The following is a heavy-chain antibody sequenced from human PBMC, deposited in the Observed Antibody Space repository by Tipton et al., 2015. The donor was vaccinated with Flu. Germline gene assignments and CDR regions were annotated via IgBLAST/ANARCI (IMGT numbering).Heavy chain of an antibody. CDR1: GGSISSYY. V-gene: IGHV4-59*01. J-gene: IGHJ6*02. CDR2: IYYSGST. Sequence: TLSLTCTVSGGSISSYYWSWIRQPPGKGLEWIGYIYYSGSTNYNPSLKSRVTISVDTSKNQFSLKLSSVTAAATAVYYCARELNYGMDVWGQGTTATVSS. CDR3: ARELNYGMDV.